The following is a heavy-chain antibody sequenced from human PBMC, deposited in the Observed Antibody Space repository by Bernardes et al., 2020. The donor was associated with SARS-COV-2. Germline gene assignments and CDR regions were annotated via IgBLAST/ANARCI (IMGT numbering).Heavy chain of an antibody. D-gene: IGHD3-3*01. V-gene: IGHV1-2*02. CDR2: INPNSGGT. CDR3: ARDSRNRYDFWSGYEYYYGMDV. Sequence: ASVKVSCKASGYTFTGYYMHWVRQAPGQGLEWMGWINPNSGGTNYAQKFQGRVTMTRDTSISTAYMELSRLRSDDTAVYYCARDSRNRYDFWSGYEYYYGMDVWGQGT. CDR1: GYTFTGYY. J-gene: IGHJ6*02.